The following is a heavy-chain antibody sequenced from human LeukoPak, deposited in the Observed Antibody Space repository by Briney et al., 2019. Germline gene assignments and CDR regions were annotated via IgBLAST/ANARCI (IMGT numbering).Heavy chain of an antibody. D-gene: IGHD6-13*01. CDR1: GFTFSSYW. V-gene: IGHV3-74*01. Sequence: GGSLRLSCAASGFTFSSYWIHWVRQAPGKGLVWVSRINTDGSSTSYADSVKGRFTISRDNAKNTLYLQMNGLRAEDTAVYYCARDRGSSWTDYYYGMDVWGQGTTVTVSS. CDR2: INTDGSST. CDR3: ARDRGSSWTDYYYGMDV. J-gene: IGHJ6*02.